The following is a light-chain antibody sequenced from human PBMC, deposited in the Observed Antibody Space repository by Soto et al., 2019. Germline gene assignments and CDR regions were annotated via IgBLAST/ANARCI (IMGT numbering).Light chain of an antibody. Sequence: QSVLTQPPSVSGAPGQRVTISCTGSSSNIGTGYDVHWYQQVPGTAPKLLIYANTNRPSGVPDRFSGSKSGTSASLAITGLQAEDEADYYCCSYAGSYTYVFGTGTKLTVL. CDR1: SSNIGTGYD. CDR3: CSYAGSYTYV. CDR2: ANT. V-gene: IGLV1-40*01. J-gene: IGLJ1*01.